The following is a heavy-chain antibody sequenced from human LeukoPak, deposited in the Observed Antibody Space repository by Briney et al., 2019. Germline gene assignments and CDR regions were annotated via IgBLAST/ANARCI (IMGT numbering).Heavy chain of an antibody. CDR3: ARQSSGWYDWFDP. Sequence: PSETLSLTSTVSGGSTSSYYWSWIRQPPGKGLEWIGYIYYSGSTNYNPSLKSRVTISVDTSKNQFSLKLSSVTAADTAVYYCARQSSGWYDWFDPWGQGTLVTVSS. CDR2: IYYSGST. D-gene: IGHD6-19*01. CDR1: GGSTSSYY. V-gene: IGHV4-59*01. J-gene: IGHJ5*02.